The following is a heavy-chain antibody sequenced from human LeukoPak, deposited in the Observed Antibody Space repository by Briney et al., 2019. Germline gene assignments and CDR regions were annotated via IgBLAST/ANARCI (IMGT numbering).Heavy chain of an antibody. CDR1: GYALSSHW. J-gene: IGHJ6*02. V-gene: IGHV3-7*03. Sequence: GGSLRLSCAASGYALSSHWMTWVRQVPGRGPEWVANVNRDGSETYYLDSVKGRFTISKDNAKNSLYLQMNSLRAEDTALYHCARNNGMDVWGQGTTVIVSS. CDR2: VNRDGSET. CDR3: ARNNGMDV.